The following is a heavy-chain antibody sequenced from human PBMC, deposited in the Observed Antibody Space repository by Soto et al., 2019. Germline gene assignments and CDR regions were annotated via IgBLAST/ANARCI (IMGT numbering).Heavy chain of an antibody. Sequence: QVQLVESGGGVVQPGRSLRLSCAASGFTFSSYGMHWVRQAPGKGLEWVAVIWYDGSNKYYADSVKGRFTISRDNSKNTLYLQMNSLRAEDTAVYYCARDGVAVAEYGYFDLWGRGTLVTVSS. J-gene: IGHJ2*01. D-gene: IGHD6-19*01. V-gene: IGHV3-33*01. CDR2: IWYDGSNK. CDR1: GFTFSSYG. CDR3: ARDGVAVAEYGYFDL.